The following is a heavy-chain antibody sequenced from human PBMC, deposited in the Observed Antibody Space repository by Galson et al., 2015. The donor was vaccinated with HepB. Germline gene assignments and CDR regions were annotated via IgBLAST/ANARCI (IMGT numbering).Heavy chain of an antibody. CDR3: ARNHYDSSGIAMDV. J-gene: IGHJ6*02. D-gene: IGHD3-22*01. Sequence: SLRLSCAASGFTFSNYNMNWVRQAPGKGLEWVSFINARSSYIYYADSVKGRFTISRDNAKNSLYLQVNSLRAEDTAAYYCARNHYDSSGIAMDVWGQGAMVTVSS. CDR2: INARSSYI. V-gene: IGHV3-21*01. CDR1: GFTFSNYN.